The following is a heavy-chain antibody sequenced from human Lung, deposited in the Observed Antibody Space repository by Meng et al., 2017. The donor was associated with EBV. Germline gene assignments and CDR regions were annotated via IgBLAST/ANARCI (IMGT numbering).Heavy chain of an antibody. J-gene: IGHJ4*02. CDR1: GYTLTSYV. CDR3: ARAGYDSSGYYPQPFDY. CDR2: INDGNGNT. Sequence: VQLGQSWAWGQKPGALVKVSCQASGYTLTSYVMHWVRPAPGQRLEWMGWINDGNGNTKYSQRFQGRVTITRDTSASTAYMELSSLRSEDTTVYYCARAGYDSSGYYPQPFDYWGQGTLVTVSS. V-gene: IGHV1-3*01. D-gene: IGHD3-22*01.